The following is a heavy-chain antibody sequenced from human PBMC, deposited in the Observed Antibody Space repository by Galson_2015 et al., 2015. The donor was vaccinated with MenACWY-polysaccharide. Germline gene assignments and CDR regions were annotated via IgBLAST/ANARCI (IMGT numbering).Heavy chain of an antibody. J-gene: IGHJ3*02. Sequence: SETLSLTCTVSGGSITPYYWSWIRQPPGMGLEWIGYIYYSGSTKYNPSLKSRVTISVDTSKDQFSLKLSSVTAADTAVYYCAREGGSPAFDIWGQGTVVTVSS. CDR2: IYYSGST. CDR3: AREGGSPAFDI. CDR1: GGSITPYY. V-gene: IGHV4-59*01. D-gene: IGHD3-16*01.